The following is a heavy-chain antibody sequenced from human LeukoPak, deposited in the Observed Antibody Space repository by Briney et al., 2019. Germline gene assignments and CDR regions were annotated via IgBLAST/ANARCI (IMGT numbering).Heavy chain of an antibody. CDR1: GGSISSYY. CDR2: IYTSGST. D-gene: IGHD3-10*01. CDR3: ARSYGSGSYYNPFDY. Sequence: SETLSLTCTVSGGSISSYYWSWIRQPVGKGLEWIGRIYTSGSTNYNPSLKSRVTMSVDTSKNQFSLKLSSVTAADTAVYSCARSYGSGSYYNPFDYWGQGTLVTVSS. J-gene: IGHJ4*02. V-gene: IGHV4-4*07.